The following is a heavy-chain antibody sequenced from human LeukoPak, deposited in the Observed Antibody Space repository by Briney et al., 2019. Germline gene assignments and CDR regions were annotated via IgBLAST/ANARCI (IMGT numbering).Heavy chain of an antibody. D-gene: IGHD3-10*01. CDR2: IKQDGSEK. CDR3: AKRKGGHGSGSFDY. J-gene: IGHJ4*02. V-gene: IGHV3-7*01. Sequence: GGSLRLSCAASGFTFSSFWMSWVRRAPGKGLEWVASIKQDGSEKYYVDSVKGRFAISRDNPKNTLYLQMNSLRVEDTAVYYCAKRKGGHGSGSFDYWGQGTVVTVSS. CDR1: GFTFSSFW.